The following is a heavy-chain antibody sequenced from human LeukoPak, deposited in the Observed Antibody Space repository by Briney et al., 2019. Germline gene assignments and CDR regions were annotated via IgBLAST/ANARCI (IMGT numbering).Heavy chain of an antibody. D-gene: IGHD3-10*01. CDR3: ARDRHYYGSGSSHWFDP. CDR1: GDSVSSSSAA. Sequence: SQTLSLTCAISGDSVSSSSAAWTWIRQSPSRGLEWLGRTYYRSKWYNDYAVSVKSRITINPDTSKNQFSLQLNSVTPEDTAVYYCARDRHYYGSGSSHWFDPWGQGTLVTVSS. CDR2: TYYRSKWYN. J-gene: IGHJ5*02. V-gene: IGHV6-1*01.